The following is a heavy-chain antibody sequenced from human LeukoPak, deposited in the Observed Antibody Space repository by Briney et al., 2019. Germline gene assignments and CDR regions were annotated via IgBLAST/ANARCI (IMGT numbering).Heavy chain of an antibody. CDR1: GGSISNYH. D-gene: IGHD6-19*01. Sequence: KSSETLSLTCTVSGGSISNYHWSWIRQPAGKGLEWIGQIHTSGSTNYNPPLKSRVTMSIGTTEDQVSLTIRSVTAADTAFYYCARRDISSGWSFDYWGQGTLVTVSS. CDR2: IHTSGST. J-gene: IGHJ4*02. V-gene: IGHV4-4*07. CDR3: ARRDISSGWSFDY.